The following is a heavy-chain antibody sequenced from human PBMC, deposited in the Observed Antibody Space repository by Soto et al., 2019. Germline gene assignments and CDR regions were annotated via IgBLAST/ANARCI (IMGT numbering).Heavy chain of an antibody. J-gene: IGHJ6*02. CDR2: ISYDGNDK. Sequence: GGSLRLSCAASGFTLSGYVLHWVRQAAGMGLEWVALISYDGNDKNYGDSVKGRFTISRDDSKNTLYLQMDSLRHEDTAKYYCATGRKWEHSYGMDVWGQGATVTVSS. V-gene: IGHV3-30-3*01. CDR1: GFTLSGYV. CDR3: ATGRKWEHSYGMDV. D-gene: IGHD1-26*01.